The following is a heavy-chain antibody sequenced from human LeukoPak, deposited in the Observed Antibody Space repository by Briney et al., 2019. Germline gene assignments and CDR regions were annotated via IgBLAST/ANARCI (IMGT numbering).Heavy chain of an antibody. CDR2: IYYSGST. CDR3: ARDSSGGSSSWYPRYFQH. Sequence: SSETLSLTCTVSGGSISSYYWSWIRQPPGKGLEWIGYIYYSGSTNYNPSLKSRVTISVDTSKNQFSLKLSSVTAADTGVYYCARDSSGGSSSWYPRYFQHWGQGTLVTVSS. CDR1: GGSISSYY. J-gene: IGHJ1*01. V-gene: IGHV4-59*01. D-gene: IGHD6-13*01.